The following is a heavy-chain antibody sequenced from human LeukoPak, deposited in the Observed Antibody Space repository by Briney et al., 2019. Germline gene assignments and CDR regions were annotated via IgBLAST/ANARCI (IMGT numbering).Heavy chain of an antibody. Sequence: ASVKVSCKASGYTFTGYYMHWVRQAPGQGLEWMGWINPNSGGTNYAQKFQGRVTMTRDTSISTAYMELSRLRSDDTAVYYCARVKVPAAILYYIDGCGKGSTVTVSS. CDR1: GYTFTGYY. CDR3: ARVKVPAAILYYIDG. D-gene: IGHD2-2*02. J-gene: IGHJ6*03. CDR2: INPNSGGT. V-gene: IGHV1-2*02.